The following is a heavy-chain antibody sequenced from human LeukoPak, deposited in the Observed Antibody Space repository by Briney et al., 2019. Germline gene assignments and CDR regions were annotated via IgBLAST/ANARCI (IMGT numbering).Heavy chain of an antibody. D-gene: IGHD2-21*01. CDR3: AKDDPLILSHADP. V-gene: IGHV3-23*01. CDR1: GFTSKTSA. J-gene: IGHJ5*02. CDR2: ISRSGDGT. Sequence: PGGSLRLSCAVCGFTSKTSAMSWVRQAPGKGLEWVSGISRSGDGTYYAASVKGRFTISRDKFKEVLYLQMDSLRADDTAIYYCAKDDPLILSHADPWEPGTLVTVSS.